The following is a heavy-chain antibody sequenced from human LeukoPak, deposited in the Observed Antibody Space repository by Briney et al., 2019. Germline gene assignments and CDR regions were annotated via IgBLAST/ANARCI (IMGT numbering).Heavy chain of an antibody. V-gene: IGHV1-46*01. CDR2: INPSGGST. J-gene: IGHJ4*02. CDR1: GYTFTTYY. Sequence: ASVKVSCKASGYTFTTYYMLWVRQAPRQGLERMRIINPSGGSTSYAQKFQGRSTMTRDTSTSTVYMELSSLRSKDTAVYYCARRAGVRYSSRFYCDYWGQGTLVTVSS. CDR3: ARRAGVRYSSRFYCDY. D-gene: IGHD6-13*01.